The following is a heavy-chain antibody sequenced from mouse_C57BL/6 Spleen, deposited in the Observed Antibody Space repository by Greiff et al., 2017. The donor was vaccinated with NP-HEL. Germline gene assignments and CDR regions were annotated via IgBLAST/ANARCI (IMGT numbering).Heavy chain of an antibody. Sequence: QVQLQQPGAELVMPGASVKLSCKASGYTFTSYWMHWVKQRPGQGLEWIGEIDPSDSYTNYNQKFKGKSTLTVDKSSSTAYMQLSSLTSEDSAVYYCARRGGYDDALFDVWGTGTTVTVSS. CDR2: IDPSDSYT. D-gene: IGHD2-2*01. J-gene: IGHJ1*03. CDR1: GYTFTSYW. V-gene: IGHV1-69*01. CDR3: ARRGGYDDALFDV.